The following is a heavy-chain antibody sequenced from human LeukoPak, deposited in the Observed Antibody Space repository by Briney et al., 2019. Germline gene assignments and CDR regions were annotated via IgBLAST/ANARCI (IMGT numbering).Heavy chain of an antibody. CDR2: ISAYNGNT. Sequence: ASVKVSCKASGHTFTSYGISWVRQAPGQGLEWMGWISAYNGNTNYAQKFQGRVTMTRDTSTSTVYMELSSLRSEDTAVYYCAQTVLVRGVITYDYWGQGTLVTVSS. CDR1: GHTFTSYG. V-gene: IGHV1-18*01. CDR3: AQTVLVRGVITYDY. D-gene: IGHD3-10*01. J-gene: IGHJ4*02.